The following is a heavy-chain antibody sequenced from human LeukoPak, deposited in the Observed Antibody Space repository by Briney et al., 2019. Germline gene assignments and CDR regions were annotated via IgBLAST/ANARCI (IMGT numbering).Heavy chain of an antibody. CDR1: GFTFDDYA. CDR2: ISWNSGSI. J-gene: IGHJ4*02. CDR3: AKDAGDGYNVFDY. Sequence: GRSLRLSCAASGFTFDDYAMPWVRQAPGKGLEWVSGISWNSGSIGYADSVKGRFTISRDNAKNSLYLQMNSLRAEDTALYYCAKDAGDGYNVFDYWGQGTLVTVSS. V-gene: IGHV3-9*01. D-gene: IGHD5-24*01.